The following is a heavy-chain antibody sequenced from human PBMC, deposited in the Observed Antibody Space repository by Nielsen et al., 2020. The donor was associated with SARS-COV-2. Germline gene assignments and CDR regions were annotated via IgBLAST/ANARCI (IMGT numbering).Heavy chain of an antibody. V-gene: IGHV3-33*08. CDR1: GFTFSSYG. D-gene: IGHD2-15*01. J-gene: IGHJ4*02. Sequence: GGSLRLSCAASGFTFSSYGMHWVRQAPGKGLEWVAVIWYDGSNKYYADSVKGRFTISRDNSKNTLYLQMNSLRAEDTAVYYCARDSGGPRGPFDYWGQGTLVTVSS. CDR2: IWYDGSNK. CDR3: ARDSGGPRGPFDY.